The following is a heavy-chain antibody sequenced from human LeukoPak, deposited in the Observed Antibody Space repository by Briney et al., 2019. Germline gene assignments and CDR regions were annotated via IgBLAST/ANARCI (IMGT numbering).Heavy chain of an antibody. V-gene: IGHV3-7*01. CDR3: SSTSWELPDC. D-gene: IGHD1-26*01. J-gene: IGHJ4*02. CDR1: GCTISSCW. CDR2: IKTDGSER. Sequence: GGSLSLSCAASGCTISSCWICWGRHGPGKGQGLVANIKTDGSERYYLDSVKGRFTVSRDNAKISLYLQTISLRAEDTAVYYCSSTSWELPDCGGQGTVAAVSS.